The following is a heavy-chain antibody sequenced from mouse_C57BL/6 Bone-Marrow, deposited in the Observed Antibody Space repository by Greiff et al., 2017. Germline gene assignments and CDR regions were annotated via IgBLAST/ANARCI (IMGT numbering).Heavy chain of an antibody. J-gene: IGHJ3*01. CDR3: TSKEYGNWFAY. V-gene: IGHV1-15*01. CDR2: IDPETGGT. D-gene: IGHD2-1*01. Sequence: VQLQQSGAELVRPGASVTLSCKASGYTFTDYEMHWVKQTPVHGLEWIGAIDPETGGTAYNQKFKGKAILTADKSSSTADMELRSLTSADSAVYYCTSKEYGNWFAYWGQGTLVTVSA. CDR1: GYTFTDYE.